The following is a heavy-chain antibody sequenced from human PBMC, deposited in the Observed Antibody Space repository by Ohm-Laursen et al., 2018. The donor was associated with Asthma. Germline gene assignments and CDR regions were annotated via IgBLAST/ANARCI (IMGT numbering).Heavy chain of an antibody. V-gene: IGHV3-7*05. CDR1: GFTFRGFC. CDR2: INEDGTDI. CDR3: ARDQAYYYDSSGYYSAAFDI. D-gene: IGHD3-22*01. J-gene: IGHJ3*02. Sequence: SLRLSCTASGFTFRGFCMPWVRQAPGKGLEWVANINEDGTDIYYADSVKGRFTISRDNAKNSLVLQMNSLRAEDTAVYYCARDQAYYYDSSGYYSAAFDIWGQGTRVTVSS.